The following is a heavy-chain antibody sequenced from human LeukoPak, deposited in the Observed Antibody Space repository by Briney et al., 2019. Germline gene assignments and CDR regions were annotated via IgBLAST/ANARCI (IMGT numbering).Heavy chain of an antibody. V-gene: IGHV3-21*01. Sequence: GGSLRLSCAASGFTFSSYSMNWVRQAPGKGLEWVSSISSSSSYIYYADSVKGRFTISRDNAKNSLYLQMNSLRAEDTAVYYCARADEVMITFGGVVPEAFDIWGQGTMVTVSS. D-gene: IGHD3-16*01. CDR1: GFTFSSYS. J-gene: IGHJ3*02. CDR3: ARADEVMITFGGVVPEAFDI. CDR2: ISSSSSYI.